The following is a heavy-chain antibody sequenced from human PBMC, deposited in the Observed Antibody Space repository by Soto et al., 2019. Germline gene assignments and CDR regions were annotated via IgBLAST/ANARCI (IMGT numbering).Heavy chain of an antibody. V-gene: IGHV3-23*01. J-gene: IGHJ4*02. CDR1: GFTFSNYA. CDR2: ISGGGGSA. CDR3: AKDVSAYPTETDY. Sequence: HPGGSLRLSCAASGFTFSNYAMNWVRQAPGKGLEWVSAISGGGGSAYYADSVKGRFTISRDNSKNTLYLQMNSLRVEDTAIYFCAKDVSAYPTETDYWGQGALVTVSS. D-gene: IGHD3-16*01.